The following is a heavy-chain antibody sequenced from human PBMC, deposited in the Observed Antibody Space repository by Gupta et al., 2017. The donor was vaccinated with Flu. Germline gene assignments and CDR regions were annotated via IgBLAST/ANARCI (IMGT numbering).Heavy chain of an antibody. CDR2: IWFDGSNK. V-gene: IGHV3-33*01. Sequence: TGKGVEWVAVIWFDGSNKYYAPYVEGRFNISRDNSKNMMFLQMNNLSAEDTAIYFCERAKEVENYYDRLDGWGRGTTVTISS. CDR3: ERAKEVENYYDRLDG. J-gene: IGHJ6*02. D-gene: IGHD3-3*01.